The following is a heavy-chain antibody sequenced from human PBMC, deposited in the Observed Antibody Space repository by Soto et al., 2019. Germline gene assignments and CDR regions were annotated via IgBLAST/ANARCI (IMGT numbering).Heavy chain of an antibody. CDR2: ITFFNGNT. J-gene: IGHJ6*02. V-gene: IGHV1-45*02. D-gene: IGHD6-19*01. Sequence: QMQLVQSGAEVKKTGSSVKVSCKASGYTFTNRYLHWVRQAPGQSPEWMGWITFFNGNTNCAQKFQDRVTITRDRSMTTAYMELSSLRSQDTAMYYCAGEGSSGRELGPYYLNYYGMDVWCQGTTVTVSS. CDR3: AGEGSSGRELGPYYLNYYGMDV. CDR1: GYTFTNRY.